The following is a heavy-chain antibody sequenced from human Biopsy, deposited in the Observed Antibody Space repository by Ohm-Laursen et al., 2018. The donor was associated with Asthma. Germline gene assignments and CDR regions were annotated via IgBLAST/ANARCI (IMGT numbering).Heavy chain of an antibody. J-gene: IGHJ3*02. Sequence: GASVKVSCKASGYTFTSYYMHWVRQAPGQGLEWMGIIDPSGGSTSYAQKFQGRVTMTRDTSTSTVYMELSSLRSEDTAVYYCARVSITPGAFDIWGQGTMVTVSS. V-gene: IGHV1-46*01. D-gene: IGHD3-10*01. CDR3: ARVSITPGAFDI. CDR1: GYTFTSYY. CDR2: IDPSGGST.